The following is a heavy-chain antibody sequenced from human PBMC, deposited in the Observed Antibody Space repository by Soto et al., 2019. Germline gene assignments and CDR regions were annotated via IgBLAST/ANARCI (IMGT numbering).Heavy chain of an antibody. CDR3: ARGRRRLRNAEYFQH. Sequence: QVQLQQWGAGLLKPSETLSLTCAVYGGSFSGYYWSWIRQPPGKGLAWIGEISHSGSTNYNPPLKSRVIISVDTSTNQFSLTLRSVTAADTAVYYCARGRRRLRNAEYFQHWGQGTLVTVSS. V-gene: IGHV4-34*01. CDR1: GGSFSGYY. CDR2: ISHSGST. J-gene: IGHJ1*01.